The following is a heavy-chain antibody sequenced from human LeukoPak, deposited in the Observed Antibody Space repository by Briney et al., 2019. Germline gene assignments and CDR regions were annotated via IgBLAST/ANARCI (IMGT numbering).Heavy chain of an antibody. CDR1: GFTFSSYA. CDR2: ISGSGGST. V-gene: IGHV3-23*01. D-gene: IGHD3-16*01. Sequence: PGGSLRLSCAASGFTFSSYAMSWVRQAPGKGLEWVSAISGSGGSTYYADSVKGRFTISRDNSKNTLYLQMNSLRDEDTAVYYCAKAYVHNYYSYGMDVWGQGTTVTVSS. CDR3: AKAYVHNYYSYGMDV. J-gene: IGHJ6*02.